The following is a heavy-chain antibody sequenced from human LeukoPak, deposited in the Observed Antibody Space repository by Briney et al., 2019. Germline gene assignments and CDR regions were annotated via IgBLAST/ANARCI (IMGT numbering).Heavy chain of an antibody. CDR1: GFNVSDNF. CDR2: IYSGGVT. D-gene: IGHD5-18*01. J-gene: IGHJ4*02. Sequence: GGSLRLSCAASGFNVSDNFMSWVRQAPGKGLEWVAVIYSGGVTFYADSVKGRFTISRDSATNTLYLQMNSLRAEDTAIYYCVRDGEYSHGIDFDYWGQGTLVTVSP. V-gene: IGHV3-53*01. CDR3: VRDGEYSHGIDFDY.